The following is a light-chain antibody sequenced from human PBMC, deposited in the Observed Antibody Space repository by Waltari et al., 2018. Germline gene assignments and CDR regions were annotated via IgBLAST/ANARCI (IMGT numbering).Light chain of an antibody. CDR1: TGDVGTYN. CDR2: DVT. V-gene: IGLV2-11*01. J-gene: IGLJ3*02. Sequence: QSALTQPRPVSGSPGQSVTIPCPGVTGDVGTYNVPWYQQHPGKAPKLLIYDVTKWSAGVPDRFSGSYSGNTASLTISGVQADDEADYYCCSNSGRDALVFGGGTRLTVL. CDR3: CSNSGRDALV.